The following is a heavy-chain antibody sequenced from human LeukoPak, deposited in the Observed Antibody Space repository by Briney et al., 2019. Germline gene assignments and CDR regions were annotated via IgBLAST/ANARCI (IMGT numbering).Heavy chain of an antibody. CDR3: AREHAYGDRKAGDY. V-gene: IGHV3-74*01. J-gene: IGHJ4*02. Sequence: GGSLRLSCAASGFTFSSYWMHWVRQAPGKGLVWVSRINSDGSSTNYADSVKGRFTISRDNAKNTLYLQMNSLRAEDTAVYYCAREHAYGDRKAGDYWGQGTLVTVSS. CDR1: GFTFSSYW. D-gene: IGHD4-17*01. CDR2: INSDGSST.